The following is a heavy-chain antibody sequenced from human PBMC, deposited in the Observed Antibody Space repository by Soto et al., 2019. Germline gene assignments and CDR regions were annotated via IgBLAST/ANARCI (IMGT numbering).Heavy chain of an antibody. CDR3: AREGSYSAYNFAHGIQLWSFDF. J-gene: IGHJ4*02. Sequence: SETLSLTCTVSGGSINTFYWSWAGQPAGKGLEWIGRIFSSGSTSFNPSLESRVAMSVDTSKNHFSLNLSSVTAADMAVYYCAREGSYSAYNFAHGIQLWSFDFWGQGALVTVSS. V-gene: IGHV4-4*07. CDR2: IFSSGST. D-gene: IGHD5-12*01. CDR1: GGSINTFY.